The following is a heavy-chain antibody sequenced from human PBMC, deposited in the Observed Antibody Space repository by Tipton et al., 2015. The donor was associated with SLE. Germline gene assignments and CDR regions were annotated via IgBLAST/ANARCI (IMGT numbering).Heavy chain of an antibody. D-gene: IGHD6-13*01. CDR1: GFTVSSIY. Sequence: GSLRLSCAASGFTVSSIYMSWIRQAPGKGLEWVSGINWNGDYTTYADSVKGRFTISRDNAKNSLYLQMNSLRAEDTAFYYCARGAPAAGYFDYWGQGPLVTVSS. CDR2: INWNGDYT. CDR3: ARGAPAAGYFDY. J-gene: IGHJ4*02. V-gene: IGHV3-20*04.